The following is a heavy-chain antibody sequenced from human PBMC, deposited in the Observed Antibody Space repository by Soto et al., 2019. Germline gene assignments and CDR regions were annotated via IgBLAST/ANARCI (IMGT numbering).Heavy chain of an antibody. CDR1: GFTVSSKY. D-gene: IGHD6-19*01. CDR3: VQTTGWPGFDF. J-gene: IGHJ4*02. V-gene: IGHV3-53*01. CDR2: IYGGGTT. Sequence: EVQLVESGGGLIQPGGSLRLSCAASGFTVSSKYMTWVRQAPGKGLEWVSVIYGGGTTYYADSVKGRFTISRDNSKNTLYLQTNSLRVEDTAVYYCVQTTGWPGFDFWGQGTLVTVSS.